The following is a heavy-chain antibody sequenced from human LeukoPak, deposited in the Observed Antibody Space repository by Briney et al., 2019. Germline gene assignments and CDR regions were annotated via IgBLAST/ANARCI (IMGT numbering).Heavy chain of an antibody. D-gene: IGHD2-2*01. Sequence: GGSLRLSYAASGLTFKNYWLNWVRQAPGKGLEWVANINPDVSQKYYVDSVKGRFTISRDNAKNSLFLQMNSLRAEDTAVYYCAREQRGVVCSSTSSYAFDYWGQGTLVTVSS. CDR1: GLTFKNYW. V-gene: IGHV3-7*01. CDR2: INPDVSQK. J-gene: IGHJ4*02. CDR3: AREQRGVVCSSTSSYAFDY.